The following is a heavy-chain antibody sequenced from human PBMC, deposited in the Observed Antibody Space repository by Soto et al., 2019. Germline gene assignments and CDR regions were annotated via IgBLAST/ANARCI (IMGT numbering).Heavy chain of an antibody. CDR3: AKVITGTTSSGFDYYYYGMDV. CDR1: GFTFSSYG. CDR2: ISYDGSNK. J-gene: IGHJ6*02. Sequence: GGSLRLSCAASGFTFSSYGMHWVRQAPGKGLEWVAVISYDGSNKYYADSVKGRFTISRDNSKNTLYLQMNSLRAEDTAVYYCAKVITGTTSSGFDYYYYGMDVWGQGTTVTVSS. V-gene: IGHV3-30*18. D-gene: IGHD1-20*01.